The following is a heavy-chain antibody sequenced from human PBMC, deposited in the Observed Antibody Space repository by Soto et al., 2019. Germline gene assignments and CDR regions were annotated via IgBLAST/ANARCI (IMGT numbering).Heavy chain of an antibody. V-gene: IGHV4-34*01. Sequence: SETLSLTCAVYGGSFSGYYWSWIRQPPGKGLEWIGEINHSGSTNYNPSLKSRVTISVDTSKNQFSLKLSSVTAADTAVYYCARDSSGWLFDYWGQGTLVTVSS. CDR2: INHSGST. CDR3: ARDSSGWLFDY. D-gene: IGHD6-19*01. J-gene: IGHJ4*02. CDR1: GGSFSGYY.